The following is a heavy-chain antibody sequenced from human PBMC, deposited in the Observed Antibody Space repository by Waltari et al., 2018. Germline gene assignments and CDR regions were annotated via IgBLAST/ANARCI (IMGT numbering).Heavy chain of an antibody. V-gene: IGHV3-48*04. CDR1: GMTFTTYS. CDR2: VSGDSGYI. CDR3: AGIRRGFWFFDL. D-gene: IGHD3-10*01. J-gene: IGHJ2*01. Sequence: EVQLVESGGGLVQPGGSLRLSCAASGMTFTTYSMHWVRQAPGKGFEWISYVSGDSGYIYYADSVRGRFTISRDNAQNSMYLQMNNLRADDTAVYYCAGIRRGFWFFDLWGRGTLVTVSS.